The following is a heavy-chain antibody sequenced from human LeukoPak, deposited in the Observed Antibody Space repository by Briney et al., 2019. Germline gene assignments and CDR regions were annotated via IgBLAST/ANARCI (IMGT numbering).Heavy chain of an antibody. CDR1: GGSFSGYY. J-gene: IGHJ4*02. D-gene: IGHD7-27*01. Sequence: PSETLSLTCAVYGGSFSGYYWSWIRQSPGKGLEWIGEINHSGSPNYNPSLKSRVTISADTSKNQFSLGLTSVTAADTAIYYCARPLTGTSFDFWGQGTLVTVSS. CDR2: INHSGSP. V-gene: IGHV4-34*01. CDR3: ARPLTGTSFDF.